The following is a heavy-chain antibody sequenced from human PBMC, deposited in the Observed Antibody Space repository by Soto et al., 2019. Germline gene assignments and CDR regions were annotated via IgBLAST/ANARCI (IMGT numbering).Heavy chain of an antibody. V-gene: IGHV3-21*01. D-gene: IGHD2-15*01. CDR2: ISTNSRCI. J-gene: IGHJ6*02. Sequence: GGSLRLSCAASGFIFSSYRMNWVRQAPGKGLEWISSISTNSRCIYYADSVEGRFTVSRDNSNNSLYLQMDNLRAEDTAVYYCASKQVIGYYSGLDVWGQGTTVTVSS. CDR1: GFIFSSYR. CDR3: ASKQVIGYYSGLDV.